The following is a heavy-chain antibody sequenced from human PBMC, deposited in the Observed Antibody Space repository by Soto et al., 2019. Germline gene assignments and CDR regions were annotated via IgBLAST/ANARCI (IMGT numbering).Heavy chain of an antibody. CDR3: ALPPEAAVTFDAFDI. CDR1: GFTFSGYD. Sequence: QVQVVESGGGVVQPGRSLRLSCATSGFTFSGYDMHWVRQAPGNGLEWLAVISYGSNEYYALSVKGRFTISRDNFKNMVFLQMNSLSPADTAVYYCALPPEAAVTFDAFDIWGQGTMVTVSS. J-gene: IGHJ3*02. V-gene: IGHV3-30*03. CDR2: ISYGSNE. D-gene: IGHD6-13*01.